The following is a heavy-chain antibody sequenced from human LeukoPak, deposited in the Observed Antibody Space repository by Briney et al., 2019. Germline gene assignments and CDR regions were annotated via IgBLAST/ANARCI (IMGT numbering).Heavy chain of an antibody. V-gene: IGHV1-2*02. J-gene: IGHJ4*02. CDR1: GYTFTGYY. CDR2: INPNSGGT. CDR3: ARGYSYGYQPPLGY. D-gene: IGHD5-18*01. Sequence: EASVKVSCKASGYTFTGYYMHWVRQASGQGLEWMGWINPNSGGTNYAQKFQGRVTMTRDTSISTAYMELSRLRSDDTAVYYCARGYSYGYQPPLGYWGQGTLVTVSS.